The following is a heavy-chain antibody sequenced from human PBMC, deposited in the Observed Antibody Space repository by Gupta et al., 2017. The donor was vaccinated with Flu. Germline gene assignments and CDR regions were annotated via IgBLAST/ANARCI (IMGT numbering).Heavy chain of an antibody. J-gene: IGHJ4*02. CDR3: AGYCTNGVCLDY. CDR2: IWYDGGNK. D-gene: IGHD2-8*01. Sequence: VRQAPGKGLEWVAVIWYDGGNKYYADSVKGRFTISRDNSKNTLYLQMNSLRAEDTAVYYCAGYCTNGVCLDYWGQGTLVTVSS. V-gene: IGHV3-33*01.